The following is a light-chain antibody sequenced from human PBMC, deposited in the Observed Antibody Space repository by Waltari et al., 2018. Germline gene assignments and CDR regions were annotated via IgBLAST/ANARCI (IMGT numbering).Light chain of an antibody. J-gene: IGKJ4*01. CDR1: QDIRNY. Sequence: DIQMTQSPSSLSASVGDRVTITCQASQDIRNYVNRYQLRPGKVPKLLIYDAFNLETGVTSRFSGSGSGTDFTFTISSMQPEDIATYYCHQYDTLPLTFGGGTKVE. CDR2: DAF. V-gene: IGKV1-33*01. CDR3: HQYDTLPLT.